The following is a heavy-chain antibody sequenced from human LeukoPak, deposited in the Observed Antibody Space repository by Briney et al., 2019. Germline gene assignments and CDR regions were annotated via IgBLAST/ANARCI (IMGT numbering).Heavy chain of an antibody. J-gene: IGHJ4*02. D-gene: IGHD3-22*01. CDR1: GGSISSYY. CDR3: ARDRRDYYDSSGYFPFDY. V-gene: IGHV4-59*12. CDR2: FYHSGST. Sequence: SETLSLTCTVSGGSISSYYWSWVRQPPGKGLEWIGEFYHSGSTNYNPSLKSRVTISVDKSKNQFSLKLSSVTAADTAVYYCARDRRDYYDSSGYFPFDYWGQGTLVTVSS.